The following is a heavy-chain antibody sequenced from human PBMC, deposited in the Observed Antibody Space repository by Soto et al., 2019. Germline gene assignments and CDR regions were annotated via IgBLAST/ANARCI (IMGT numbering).Heavy chain of an antibody. V-gene: IGHV3-33*01. CDR3: ARQHRDILTGLRWNGMDV. Sequence: QVQLVESGGGVVQPGRSLRLSCAASGLTFSSYGMHWVRQAPGKGLEWVAAIWFDGSNKYYADSVKGRFTISRDNSDNTLYLQMSSLRAGDTAVYYCARQHRDILTGLRWNGMDVWGQGTTVTVSS. D-gene: IGHD3-9*01. CDR1: GLTFSSYG. CDR2: IWFDGSNK. J-gene: IGHJ6*02.